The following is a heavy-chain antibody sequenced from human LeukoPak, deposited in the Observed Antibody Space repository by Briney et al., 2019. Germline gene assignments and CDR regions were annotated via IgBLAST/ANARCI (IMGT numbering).Heavy chain of an antibody. CDR3: ARDSGVDRVIKDY. CDR2: INPSGGST. CDR1: GYTFTSYY. J-gene: IGHJ4*02. Sequence: ASVKVSCKASGYTFTSYYMHWVRQAPGQGLEWMGIINPSGGSTSYAQKFQGRVTMTRDMSTSTVFMELSSLRSEDTAVYYCARDSGVDRVIKDYWGQGTLVTVSS. D-gene: IGHD3-10*01. V-gene: IGHV1-46*01.